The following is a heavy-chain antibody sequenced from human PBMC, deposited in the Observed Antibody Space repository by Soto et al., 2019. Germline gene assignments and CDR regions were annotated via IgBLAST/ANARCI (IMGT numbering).Heavy chain of an antibody. V-gene: IGHV1-69*13. J-gene: IGHJ6*02. CDR1: GGTFSSYA. CDR2: IIPIFGTA. CDR3: ASRVNVLMVYAWRDYYYGMDV. Sequence: GASVKVSCKASGGTFSSYAISWVRQAPGQGLEWMGGIIPIFGTANYAQKFQGRVTITADESTSTAYMELSSLRSEDTAVYYCASRVNVLMVYAWRDYYYGMDVWGQGTTVTVSS. D-gene: IGHD2-8*01.